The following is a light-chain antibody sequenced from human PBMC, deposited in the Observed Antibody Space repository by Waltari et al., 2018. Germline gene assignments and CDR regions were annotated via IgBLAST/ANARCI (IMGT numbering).Light chain of an antibody. Sequence: QAVVTQAPSLTVSPGGTLTSPCGSCTGIVTSIHIPYWFQQKPGQAPRTLIYNISNKHSWTPARFSGSLLGGKAALTLSGALPEDEADYYCFLSSGGARVFGGGTKLTVL. J-gene: IGLJ3*02. CDR3: FLSSGGARV. CDR2: NIS. CDR1: TGIVTSIHI. V-gene: IGLV7-46*01.